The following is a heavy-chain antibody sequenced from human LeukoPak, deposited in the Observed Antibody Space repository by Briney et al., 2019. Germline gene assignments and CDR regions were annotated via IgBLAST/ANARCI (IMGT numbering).Heavy chain of an antibody. CDR1: GFTFSSYG. J-gene: IGHJ3*01. Sequence: GGSLRLSCAASGFTFSSYGMHWVRQAPGKGLEWVAVISYDGSNKYYADSVKGRFTISRDNAKNTLWLQMNSLRADDTAVYYCAGVRAGGNRAFDVWGQGTVVAVSS. D-gene: IGHD4-23*01. CDR2: ISYDGSNK. CDR3: AGVRAGGNRAFDV. V-gene: IGHV3-30*03.